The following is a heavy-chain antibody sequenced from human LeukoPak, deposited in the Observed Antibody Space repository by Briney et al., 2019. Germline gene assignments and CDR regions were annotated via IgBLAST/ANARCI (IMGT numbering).Heavy chain of an antibody. CDR1: GYTFTGYY. J-gene: IGHJ6*03. CDR2: INPNSGGT. V-gene: IGHV1-2*02. Sequence: GASEKVSCKASGYTFTGYYMHWVRQAPGQGLEWMGWINPNSGGTNYAQKFQGRVTMTRDTSISTAYMELRSLRSDDTAVYYCARANQPGKSYYYYYMDVWGKGTTVTVSS. D-gene: IGHD1-14*01. CDR3: ARANQPGKSYYYYYMDV.